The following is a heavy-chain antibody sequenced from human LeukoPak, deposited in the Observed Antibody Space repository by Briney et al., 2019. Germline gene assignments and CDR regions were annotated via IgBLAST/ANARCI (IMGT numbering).Heavy chain of an antibody. V-gene: IGHV3-21*01. Sequence: PGGSLRLSCAASGFTFSSYTMNWVRQAPGKGLEWVAAISSSSRDIFYADSVKGRFTISRDNSKNTLYLQMNSLRAEDTAVYYCAREFLMATIRSLDYWGQGTLVTVSS. D-gene: IGHD5-24*01. CDR3: AREFLMATIRSLDY. J-gene: IGHJ4*02. CDR1: GFTFSSYT. CDR2: ISSSSRDI.